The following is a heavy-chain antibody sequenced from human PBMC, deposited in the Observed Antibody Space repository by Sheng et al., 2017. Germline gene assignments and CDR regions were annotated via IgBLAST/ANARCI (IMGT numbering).Heavy chain of an antibody. V-gene: IGHV1-69*01. CDR3: ARGRIAAAGKDSAFDI. CDR2: IIPIFGTA. J-gene: IGHJ3*02. D-gene: IGHD6-13*01. Sequence: PGQGLEWMGGIIPIFGTANYAQKFQGRVTITADESTSTAYMELSSLRSEDTAVYYCARGRIAAAGKDSAFDIWGQGTMVTVSS.